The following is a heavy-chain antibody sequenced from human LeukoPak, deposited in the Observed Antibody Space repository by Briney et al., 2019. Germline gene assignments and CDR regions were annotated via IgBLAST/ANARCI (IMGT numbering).Heavy chain of an antibody. J-gene: IGHJ4*02. CDR1: GFTFSRHG. Sequence: GGSLTLSCAASGFTFSRHGMHWVRQAPDKGLEWVAFIRYDGSEKFYADSVKGRFTSSRDNSKNTLYLQMNSLRAEDTAVYYCAKDRYNWNYGYFDYWGQGTLVTVSS. CDR3: AKDRYNWNYGYFDY. V-gene: IGHV3-30*02. D-gene: IGHD1-7*01. CDR2: IRYDGSEK.